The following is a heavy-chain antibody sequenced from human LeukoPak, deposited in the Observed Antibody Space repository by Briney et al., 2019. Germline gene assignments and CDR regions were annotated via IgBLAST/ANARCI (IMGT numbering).Heavy chain of an antibody. V-gene: IGHV1-8*01. CDR1: GYTFTNYE. CDR2: MNPNSGDT. D-gene: IGHD3-22*01. CDR3: ARGLGTYDSSELTWPMISF. Sequence: ASVKVSCKASGYTFTNYEINWVRQATGQGLEWMGWMNPNSGDTAYAQKFQGRITMTRSTSITTAYMELSSLRSEDAAVYYCARGLGTYDSSELTWPMISFWGQGTLVTVSS. J-gene: IGHJ4*02.